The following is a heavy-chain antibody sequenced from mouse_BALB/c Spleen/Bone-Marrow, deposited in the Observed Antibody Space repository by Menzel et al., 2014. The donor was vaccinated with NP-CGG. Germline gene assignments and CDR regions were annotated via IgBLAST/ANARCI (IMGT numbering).Heavy chain of an antibody. V-gene: IGHV2-9*02. CDR2: IWAGGST. CDR1: GFSLTSYG. D-gene: IGHD1-1*02. Sequence: VKLMESGPGLVAPSQSLSITCTVSGFSLTSYGVHWVRQPPGKGLEWLGVIWAGGSTNYNSALMSRLSISKDNSKSQVFLKMNSLQTDDTAMYYCARDGFYGSHYYAMDYWGQGTSVTVSS. J-gene: IGHJ4*01. CDR3: ARDGFYGSHYYAMDY.